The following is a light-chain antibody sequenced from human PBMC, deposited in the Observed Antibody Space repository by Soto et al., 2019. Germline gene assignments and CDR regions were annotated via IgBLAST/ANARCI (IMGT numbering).Light chain of an antibody. CDR1: QSVSSSY. J-gene: IGKJ5*01. V-gene: IGKV3-20*01. Sequence: IVMTQSPATLSVSPGGRATLSCRASQSVSSSYLAWYQQKPGQAPRLLIYGASSRATGIPDRFSGSGSGTDFTLTISRLEPEDFAVYYCQQYGSSPPTFGQGTRLEIK. CDR2: GAS. CDR3: QQYGSSPPT.